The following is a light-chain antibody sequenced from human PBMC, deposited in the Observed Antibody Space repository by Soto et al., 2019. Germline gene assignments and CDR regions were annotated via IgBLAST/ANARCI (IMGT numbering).Light chain of an antibody. Sequence: DIQMTQSPSTLSASVGGRVTITCRASQSISSWLAWYQQKPGKAPKLLIYKAYSLESGVTSRFSGSGSGTEFTLTISSLQPDDFATYYCQQYNSYPLTFGEGTKVDIK. CDR2: KAY. V-gene: IGKV1-5*03. CDR1: QSISSW. CDR3: QQYNSYPLT. J-gene: IGKJ4*01.